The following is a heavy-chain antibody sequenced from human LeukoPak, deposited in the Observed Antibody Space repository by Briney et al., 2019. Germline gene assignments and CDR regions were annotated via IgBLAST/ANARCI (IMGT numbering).Heavy chain of an antibody. V-gene: IGHV3-7*04. J-gene: IGHJ4*02. Sequence: PGGSLGLSCVASGFPFSSYWMTWVRQAPGKGLEWVANIKQDGSKKSYVDSVKGRFTISRDNAKNSLYLQMISLRAEDTAIYYCTRVGYIDEGIDYWGQGTLVTVSS. CDR1: GFPFSSYW. CDR3: TRVGYIDEGIDY. CDR2: IKQDGSKK. D-gene: IGHD5-24*01.